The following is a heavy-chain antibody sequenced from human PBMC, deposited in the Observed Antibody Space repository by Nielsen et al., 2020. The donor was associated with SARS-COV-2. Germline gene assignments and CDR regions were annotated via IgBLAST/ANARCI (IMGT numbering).Heavy chain of an antibody. V-gene: IGHV3-13*04. Sequence: GESLKISCAASGFTFSSYDMHWVRQATGKGLEWVSAIGTAGDTYYPGSVKGRFTISRENAKNSLYLQMNSLRAGDTAVYYCARVSYPSYYYGMDVWGQGTTVTVSS. J-gene: IGHJ6*02. CDR3: ARVSYPSYYYGMDV. CDR1: GFTFSSYD. CDR2: IGTAGDT.